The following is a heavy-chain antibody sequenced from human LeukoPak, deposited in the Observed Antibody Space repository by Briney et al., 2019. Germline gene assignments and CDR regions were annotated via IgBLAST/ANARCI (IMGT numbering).Heavy chain of an antibody. CDR3: ANHKDGTTKDV. V-gene: IGHV4-59*01. CDR2: IYYSGST. Sequence: SETLSLTCTVSADSIMSYYWSWIRQTPGKGLEWIGSIYYSGSTNYNSSLRSLVTMSIDRSKKQFSLNLNSVTAADTAVYYCANHKDGTTKDVWGKGTTVTVSS. CDR1: ADSIMSYY. J-gene: IGHJ6*04. D-gene: IGHD1-7*01.